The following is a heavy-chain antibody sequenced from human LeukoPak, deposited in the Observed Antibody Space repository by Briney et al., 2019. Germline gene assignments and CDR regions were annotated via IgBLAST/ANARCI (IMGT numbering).Heavy chain of an antibody. V-gene: IGHV3-21*04. D-gene: IGHD3-22*01. CDR1: GFTFSSYS. Sequence: KSGGSLRLSCAASGFTFSSYSMNWVRQAPGKGLEWVSSISSSSSYIYYADSVKGRFTISRDNAKNSLYLQMNSLRAEDTAVYYCARTPSDSSGYPMNDAFDIWGQGTMVTVSS. CDR3: ARTPSDSSGYPMNDAFDI. CDR2: ISSSSSYI. J-gene: IGHJ3*02.